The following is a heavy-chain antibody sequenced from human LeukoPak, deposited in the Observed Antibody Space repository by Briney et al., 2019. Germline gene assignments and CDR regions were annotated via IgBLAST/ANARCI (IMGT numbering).Heavy chain of an antibody. Sequence: PGRSLRLSCAASGFTFSSYSMNWVRQAPGKGLEWVSSISSSSSYIYYADSVKGRFTISRDNAKNSLYLQMNSLGAEDTAVYYCARDGEDFWSGSTDFDYWGQGTLVTVSS. CDR3: ARDGEDFWSGSTDFDY. D-gene: IGHD3-3*01. J-gene: IGHJ4*02. CDR2: ISSSSSYI. CDR1: GFTFSSYS. V-gene: IGHV3-21*01.